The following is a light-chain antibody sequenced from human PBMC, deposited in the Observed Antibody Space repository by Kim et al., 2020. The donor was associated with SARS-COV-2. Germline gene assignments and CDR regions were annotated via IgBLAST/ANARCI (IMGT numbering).Light chain of an antibody. CDR2: GAS. V-gene: IGKV1-12*01. CDR3: QQTNQFPFT. Sequence: ASVGDRVIITCRASQGIADWLAWYQQKPGKAPHLLIHGASTLQGGVPSRFSGSGYGTEFSLSINGLQSEDYATYYCQQTNQFPFTFGPGTKVDIK. CDR1: QGIADW. J-gene: IGKJ3*01.